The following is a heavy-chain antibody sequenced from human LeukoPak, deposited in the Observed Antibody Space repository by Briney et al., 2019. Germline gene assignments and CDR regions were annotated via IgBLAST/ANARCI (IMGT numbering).Heavy chain of an antibody. J-gene: IGHJ4*02. CDR3: ASKYYYDSSGYYY. V-gene: IGHV4-4*07. CDR2: IYTSGST. Sequence: SETLSLTSTVSGGSISSYYWSWIRQPAGKGLEWIGRIYTSGSTNYNPSLKSRVTMSIDTSKNQFSLKLSSVTAADTAVYYCASKYYYDSSGYYYWGQGTLVTVSS. D-gene: IGHD3-22*01. CDR1: GGSISSYY.